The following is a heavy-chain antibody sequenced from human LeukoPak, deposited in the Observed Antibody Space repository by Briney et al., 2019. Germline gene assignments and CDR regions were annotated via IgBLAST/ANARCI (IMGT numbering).Heavy chain of an antibody. J-gene: IGHJ6*02. CDR1: RGTFSSYA. CDR2: IIPIFGIA. D-gene: IGHD5-12*01. CDR3: ASRYSGYPVYYYYGMDV. Sequence: ASVKVSCKASRGTFSSYAISWVRQAPGQGLEWMGRIIPIFGIANYAQKFQGRVTITADKSTSTAYMELSSLRSEDTAVYYCASRYSGYPVYYYYGMDVWGQGTTVTVSS. V-gene: IGHV1-69*04.